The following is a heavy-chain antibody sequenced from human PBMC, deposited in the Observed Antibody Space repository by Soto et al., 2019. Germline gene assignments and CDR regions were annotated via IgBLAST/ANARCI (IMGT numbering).Heavy chain of an antibody. Sequence: SETLSLTCTVSGGSISSGGYYWSWIRHHPGRGLEWIGYIYYGGITYYNPSLKSRATISGDTSKNQFSLKLSSVTAEDTAVYYCARGGYYYENSGQNAYDYWGQGILGTVSS. J-gene: IGHJ4*01. CDR1: GGSISSGGYY. V-gene: IGHV4-31*03. CDR3: ARGGYYYENSGQNAYDY. CDR2: IYYGGIT. D-gene: IGHD3-22*01.